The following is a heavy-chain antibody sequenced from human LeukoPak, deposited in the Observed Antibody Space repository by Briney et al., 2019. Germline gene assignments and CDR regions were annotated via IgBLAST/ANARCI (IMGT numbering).Heavy chain of an antibody. Sequence: PSQTLSLTCTVSGGSISSGSYYWSWIRQHAGKGLEWIGRIYTSGSTNYNPSLKSRVTISVDTSKNQFSLKLSSVTAADTAVYYCAIRIVGATTDFDYWGQGTLVTVSS. CDR1: GGSISSGSYY. J-gene: IGHJ4*02. V-gene: IGHV4-61*02. D-gene: IGHD1-26*01. CDR3: AIRIVGATTDFDY. CDR2: IYTSGST.